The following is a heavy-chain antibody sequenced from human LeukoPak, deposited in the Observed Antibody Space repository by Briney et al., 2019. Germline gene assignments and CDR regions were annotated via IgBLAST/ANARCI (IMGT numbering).Heavy chain of an antibody. D-gene: IGHD2-2*01. CDR1: GGSISSYY. J-gene: IGHJ4*02. CDR2: IYYSGST. CDR3: ARVRDYCSSTSCYVLDY. Sequence: SETLSLTCTVSGGSISSYYWSWIRQPPGKGLEWIGCIYYSGSTNYNPSLKSRVTISVDTSKKQFSLKLRSVTAADTAVYYCARVRDYCSSTSCYVLDYWGQGTLVTVSS. V-gene: IGHV4-59*01.